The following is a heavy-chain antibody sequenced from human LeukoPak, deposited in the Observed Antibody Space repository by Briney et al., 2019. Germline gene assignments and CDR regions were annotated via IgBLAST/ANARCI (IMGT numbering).Heavy chain of an antibody. J-gene: IGHJ1*01. CDR2: ISSSSSYI. D-gene: IGHD3-3*01. V-gene: IGHV3-21*01. CDR3: ASSSALRITIFGVVIH. Sequence: SGGPLRLSCAASGFTFSSYSMNWVRQAPGEGLEWVSSISSSSSYIYYADSVKGRFTISRDNAKNSLYLQMNSLRAEDTAVYYCASSSALRITIFGVVIHWGQGTLVTVSS. CDR1: GFTFSSYS.